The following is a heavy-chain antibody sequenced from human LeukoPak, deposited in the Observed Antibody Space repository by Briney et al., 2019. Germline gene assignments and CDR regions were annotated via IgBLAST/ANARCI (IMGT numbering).Heavy chain of an antibody. D-gene: IGHD3-10*01. CDR3: ASTLLWFGELLGYYYYYMDV. Sequence: SETLSLTCTVSGGSISSSSYYWGWIRQPPGKGLEWIGSIYYSGSTYYNPSLKSRVAISVDTSKNQFSLKLSSVTAADTAVYYCASTLLWFGELLGYYYYYMDVWGKGTTVTVSS. J-gene: IGHJ6*03. CDR1: GGSISSSSYY. V-gene: IGHV4-39*07. CDR2: IYYSGST.